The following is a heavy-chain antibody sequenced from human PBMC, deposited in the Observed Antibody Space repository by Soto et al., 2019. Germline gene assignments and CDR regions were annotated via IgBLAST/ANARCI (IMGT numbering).Heavy chain of an antibody. CDR2: IYDGGST. CDR1: GGSISSGDYY. J-gene: IGHJ4*02. Sequence: QVQLQESGPGLVKPSQTLSLTCTVSGGSISSGDYYWSWIRQSTGRGLEWIGHIYDGGSTYSNPSLSSRVSISVDTSKTQFSLDLSSVTAADTAVYYCARGPSGDKVYYSGQGALVTVSS. V-gene: IGHV4-30-4*01. D-gene: IGHD7-27*01. CDR3: ARGPSGDKVYY.